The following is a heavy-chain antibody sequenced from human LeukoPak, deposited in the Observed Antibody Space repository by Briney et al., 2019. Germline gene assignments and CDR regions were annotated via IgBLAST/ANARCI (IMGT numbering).Heavy chain of an antibody. CDR3: ARHLDYYGSGSYLGL. J-gene: IGHJ4*02. CDR2: IHYSGIT. CDR1: GGSISGSSHY. D-gene: IGHD3-10*01. V-gene: IGHV4-39*01. Sequence: SETLSLTCVVSGGSISGSSHYWGWVRQPPGKVPEWIGSIHYSGITYYNPSLKSPVTISVDTSKNQFSRKLTSVTAADTAVYYCARHLDYYGSGSYLGLWGQGTQVTVSS.